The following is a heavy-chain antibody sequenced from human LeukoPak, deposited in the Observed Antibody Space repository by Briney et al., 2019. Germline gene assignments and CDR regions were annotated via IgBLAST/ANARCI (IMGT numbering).Heavy chain of an antibody. D-gene: IGHD3-10*01. V-gene: IGHV4-31*11. CDR3: ARDRSTMVRGVIIHTNWFDP. Sequence: SETLSLTCAVYGGSFSGYYWSWIRQHPGKGLEWIGYIYYSGSTYYNPSLQSRVTISVDTSKNQFSLKLSSVTAADTAVYYCARDRSTMVRGVIIHTNWFDPWGQGTLVTVSS. J-gene: IGHJ5*02. CDR2: IYYSGST. CDR1: GGSFSGYY.